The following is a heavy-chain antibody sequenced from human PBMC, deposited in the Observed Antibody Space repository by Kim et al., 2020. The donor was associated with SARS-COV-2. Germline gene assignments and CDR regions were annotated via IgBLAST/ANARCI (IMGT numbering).Heavy chain of an antibody. CDR2: ISWNSGYI. V-gene: IGHV3-9*01. J-gene: IGHJ4*02. CDR3: AKGGGLYIATGVGY. Sequence: GGSLRLSCAASGFSFGDYAMHWVRQAPGKGLEWVSGISWNSGYIGYADSVKGRFTISRDNAKNSLYLQMNSLRAEDTALYYCAKGGGLYIATGVGYWGQGTLVTVSS. CDR1: GFSFGDYA. D-gene: IGHD6-13*01.